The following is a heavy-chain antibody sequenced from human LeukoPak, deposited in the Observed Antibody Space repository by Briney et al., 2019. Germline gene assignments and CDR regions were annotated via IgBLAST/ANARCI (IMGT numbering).Heavy chain of an antibody. D-gene: IGHD6-19*01. CDR1: GGSISSSSYY. CDR2: IYYSGST. J-gene: IGHJ6*03. Sequence: SETLSLTCTVSGGSISSSSYYWGWLRQPPGTGLEWIGSIYYSGSTYYNPSLKSRVTISVDTSKNQFSLKLSSVTAADTAVYYCARHRQWLAHYYYYYMDVWGKGTTVTVSS. V-gene: IGHV4-39*01. CDR3: ARHRQWLAHYYYYYMDV.